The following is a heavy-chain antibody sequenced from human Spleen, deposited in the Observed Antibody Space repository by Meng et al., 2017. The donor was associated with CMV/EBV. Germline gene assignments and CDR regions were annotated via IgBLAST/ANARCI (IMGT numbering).Heavy chain of an antibody. CDR2: IHYSGTT. CDR1: GGSISSSY. Sequence: QVQLQESCPGLVKPSETLSLPCTVSGGSISSSYWSWIRQPPGKGLEWIGYIHYSGTTYYNPSLKSRIAISLDTSKNQFSLNLNSVTAADAAVYYCARDSPGGYGYFDSWGQGTLVTVSS. V-gene: IGHV4-59*12. CDR3: ARDSPGGYGYFDS. D-gene: IGHD5-12*01. J-gene: IGHJ4*02.